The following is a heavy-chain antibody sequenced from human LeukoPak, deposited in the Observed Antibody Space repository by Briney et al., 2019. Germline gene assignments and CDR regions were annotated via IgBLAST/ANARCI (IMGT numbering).Heavy chain of an antibody. CDR1: GGSFSGYY. CDR3: ARAHPRLYCGGDCYLPDY. CDR2: INHIVST. V-gene: IGHV4-34*01. Sequence: SETLSLTCAVYGGSFSGYYWSWIRHPPGKGLEWIGEINHIVSTNYNTSLKSRVTISVDTSKNQFSLKLSSVTAADTAVYYCARAHPRLYCGGDCYLPDYWGQGTLVTVSS. J-gene: IGHJ4*02. D-gene: IGHD2-21*02.